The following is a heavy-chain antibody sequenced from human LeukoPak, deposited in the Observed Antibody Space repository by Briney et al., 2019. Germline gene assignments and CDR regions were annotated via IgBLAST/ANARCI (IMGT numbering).Heavy chain of an antibody. CDR1: GFTFSSYG. Sequence: GGSLRLSCAASGFTFSSYGMNWVRQAPGKGLEWVASIRSDGSDKKYADSVKGRFTISRDNAKNSLYLQMNSLRVEDTAVYHCARARLAVSGNYFENWGQGTLVTVSS. D-gene: IGHD6-19*01. J-gene: IGHJ4*02. CDR3: ARARLAVSGNYFEN. CDR2: IRSDGSDK. V-gene: IGHV3-30*02.